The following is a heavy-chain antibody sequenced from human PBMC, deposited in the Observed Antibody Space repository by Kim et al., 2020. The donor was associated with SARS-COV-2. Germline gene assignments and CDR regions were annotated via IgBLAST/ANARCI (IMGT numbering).Heavy chain of an antibody. V-gene: IGHV4-39*01. Sequence: SETLSLTCTVSGGSISSSSYYWGWIRQPPGKGLEWIGSIYYSGSTYYNPSLKSRVTISVDTSKNQFSLKLSSVTAADTAVYYCARGGLRYFDWPTPAGAFDIWGQGTMVTVSS. CDR2: IYYSGST. J-gene: IGHJ3*02. CDR1: GGSISSSSYY. CDR3: ARGGLRYFDWPTPAGAFDI. D-gene: IGHD3-9*01.